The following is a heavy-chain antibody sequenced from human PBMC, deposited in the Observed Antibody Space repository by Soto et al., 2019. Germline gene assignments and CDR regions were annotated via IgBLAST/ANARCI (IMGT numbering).Heavy chain of an antibody. V-gene: IGHV3-30*18. CDR1: GFSFNSFD. D-gene: IGHD3-16*01. Sequence: PGWSLRLSCAASGFSFNSFDMHWVRQAPGKGLEWVAVISYDGSNKYYADSVKGRFTISRDNSKNTLYLQMNSLRAEDTAVYYCAKELALWEFDYWGQGTLVTVSS. J-gene: IGHJ4*02. CDR3: AKELALWEFDY. CDR2: ISYDGSNK.